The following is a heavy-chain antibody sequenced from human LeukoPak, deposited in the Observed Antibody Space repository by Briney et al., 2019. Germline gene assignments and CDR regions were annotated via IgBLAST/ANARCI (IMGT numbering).Heavy chain of an antibody. CDR1: GFTFSSYW. Sequence: GSLRLSCAASGFTFSSYWMSWVRQPPGKGLEWIGEINHSGSTNYNPSLKSRVTISVDTSKNQFSLKLSSVTAADTAVYYCARGTFGGVDYWGQGTLVTVSS. J-gene: IGHJ4*02. CDR3: ARGTFGGVDY. CDR2: INHSGST. V-gene: IGHV4-34*01. D-gene: IGHD3-16*01.